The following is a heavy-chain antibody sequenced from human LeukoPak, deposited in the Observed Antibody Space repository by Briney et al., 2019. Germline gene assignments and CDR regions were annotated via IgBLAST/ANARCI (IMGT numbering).Heavy chain of an antibody. D-gene: IGHD2-2*01. V-gene: IGHV3-72*01. CDR3: ARSTVGGGWYFDL. CDR2: TTSEADIYTT. CDR1: GFTFSDHR. J-gene: IGHJ2*01. Sequence: GGSLRLSCAASGFTFSDHRMDWVRQAPRKGLEWVGRTTSEADIYTTEYAASVKGRFTISRDDSKNSLFLQMNRLKTEDTAVYYCARSTVGGGWYFDLWGRGTLVTVSA.